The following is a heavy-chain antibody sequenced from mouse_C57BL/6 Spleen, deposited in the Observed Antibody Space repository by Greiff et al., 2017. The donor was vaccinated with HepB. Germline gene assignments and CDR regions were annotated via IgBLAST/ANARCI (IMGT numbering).Heavy chain of an antibody. Sequence: VQLKESGPELVKPGASVKMSCKASGYTFTDYNMHWVKQSHGKSLEWIGYINPNNGGTSYNQKFKGKATLTVNKSSSTAYMELRSLTSEDSAVYYCARKRGYAMDYWGQGTSVTVSS. V-gene: IGHV1-22*01. J-gene: IGHJ4*01. CDR2: INPNNGGT. CDR3: ARKRGYAMDY. CDR1: GYTFTDYN.